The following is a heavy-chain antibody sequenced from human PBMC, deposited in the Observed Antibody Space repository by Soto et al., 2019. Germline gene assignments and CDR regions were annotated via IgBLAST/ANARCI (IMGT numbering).Heavy chain of an antibody. D-gene: IGHD5-12*01. CDR3: ARRYGGNLDY. J-gene: IGHJ4*02. V-gene: IGHV4-4*02. Sequence: SETLSLTCVVSGTSMSSTFWWTWVRQSPKKGLEWIGEIYHSGITKYNPSLKSRVTISVDTSKNQFSLKLSSVTAADTAVYHCARRYGGNLDYWGQGTLVTVSS. CDR2: IYHSGIT. CDR1: GTSMSSTFW.